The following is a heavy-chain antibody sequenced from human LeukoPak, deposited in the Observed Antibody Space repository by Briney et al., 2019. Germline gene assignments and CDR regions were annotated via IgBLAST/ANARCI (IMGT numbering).Heavy chain of an antibody. J-gene: IGHJ3*02. Sequence: GESLKISCKGSGYSFTSYWISWVRQMPGKGLEWMGRIDPSDSYTNYSPSFQGHVTISADKSISTAYLQWSSLKASDAAMYYCARGYYDSSGYPRGAFDIWGQGTMVTVSS. V-gene: IGHV5-10-1*01. CDR3: ARGYYDSSGYPRGAFDI. CDR1: GYSFTSYW. D-gene: IGHD3-22*01. CDR2: IDPSDSYT.